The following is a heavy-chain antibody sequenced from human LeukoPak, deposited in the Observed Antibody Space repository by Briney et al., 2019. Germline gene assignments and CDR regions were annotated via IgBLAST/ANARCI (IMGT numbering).Heavy chain of an antibody. V-gene: IGHV3-53*01. CDR3: ARDAAGYSSSSGHLYYYYYMDV. D-gene: IGHD6-6*01. J-gene: IGHJ6*03. CDR1: GFTVSSNY. CDR2: IYSGGST. Sequence: GGSLRLSCAASGFTVSSNYMSWVRQAPGKGLEWVSVIYSGGSTYYADSVKGRFTISRDNSKNTLYLQMNSLRAEDTAVYYCARDAAGYSSSSGHLYYYYYMDVWGKGTTVTVSS.